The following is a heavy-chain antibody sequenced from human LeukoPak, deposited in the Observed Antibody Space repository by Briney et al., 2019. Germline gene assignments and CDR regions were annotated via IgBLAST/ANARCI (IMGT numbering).Heavy chain of an antibody. CDR3: ARAGDTMVTTGNLDY. D-gene: IGHD4-17*01. CDR2: ISDSSSYT. CDR1: GFTFSDYY. V-gene: IGHV3-11*05. Sequence: PGGSLRLSCAASGFTFSDYYMSWIRRAPGKGLEWVSYISDSSSYTNYADSIKGRFTISRDNARSSVSLQMNSLRAEDTAVYYCARAGDTMVTTGNLDYWGQGTLVTVSS. J-gene: IGHJ4*02.